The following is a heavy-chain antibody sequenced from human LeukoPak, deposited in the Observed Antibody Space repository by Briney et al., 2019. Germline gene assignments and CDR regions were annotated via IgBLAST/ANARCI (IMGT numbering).Heavy chain of an antibody. J-gene: IGHJ3*02. CDR2: INPSGGST. CDR1: GYTFTSYY. D-gene: IGHD2-21*02. V-gene: IGHV1-46*01. CDR3: ATAQSIVVVTAYAFDI. Sequence: ASVKVSCKASGYTFTSYYMHWVRQAPGQGLEWMGIINPSGGSTSYAQKFQGRVTMTEDTSTDTAYMELSSLRSEDTAVYYCATAQSIVVVTAYAFDIWGQGTMVTVSS.